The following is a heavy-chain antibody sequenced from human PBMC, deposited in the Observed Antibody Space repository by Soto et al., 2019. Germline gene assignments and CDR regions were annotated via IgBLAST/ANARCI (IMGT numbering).Heavy chain of an antibody. J-gene: IGHJ4*02. V-gene: IGHV4-34*01. Sequence: SETLSLTCAVYGGSFSGYYWSWIRQPPGKGLEWIGEINHSGSTNYNPSLKSRVTISVDTSKNQFSLKLSSVTAADTAVYYCARGQGLKEYYFDYWGQGTLVTVSS. CDR1: GGSFSGYY. D-gene: IGHD3-10*01. CDR3: ARGQGLKEYYFDY. CDR2: INHSGST.